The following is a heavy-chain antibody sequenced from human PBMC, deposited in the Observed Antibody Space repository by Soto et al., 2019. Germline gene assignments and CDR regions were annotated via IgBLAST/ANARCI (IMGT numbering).Heavy chain of an antibody. CDR2: ISYDGSNK. V-gene: IGHV3-30*18. D-gene: IGHD6-19*01. J-gene: IGHJ4*02. Sequence: PGGSLSLSFSASGFPFSSYGMHWVRQAPGKGLEWVAVISYDGSNKYYADSVKGRFTISRDNSKNTLYLQMNSLRAEDTAVYYCAKEAVTSSGCYYFDYWGQGTLVTVSS. CDR3: AKEAVTSSGCYYFDY. CDR1: GFPFSSYG.